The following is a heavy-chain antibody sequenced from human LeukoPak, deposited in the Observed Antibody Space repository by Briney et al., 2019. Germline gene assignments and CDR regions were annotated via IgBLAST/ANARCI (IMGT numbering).Heavy chain of an antibody. CDR2: IYHSGST. Sequence: PSGTLSLTCAVSGGSISSSNWWSWVRQPPGKGLEWIGEIYHSGSTNYNPSLKGRVTISVDKSKNQFSLKLSSVTAADTAVYYCARELGSGSYVDYWGQGTLVTVSS. J-gene: IGHJ4*02. CDR1: GGSISSSNW. D-gene: IGHD1-26*01. CDR3: ARELGSGSYVDY. V-gene: IGHV4-4*02.